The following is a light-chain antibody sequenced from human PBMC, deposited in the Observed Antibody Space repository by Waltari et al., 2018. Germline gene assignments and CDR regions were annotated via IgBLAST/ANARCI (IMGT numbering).Light chain of an antibody. Sequence: QSVLTQPPSASGTPGQRVTISCSGSSSDIGSKYVYWYQQLPGTAPKLLISRNTRRPSGIPDRFSASKSGTSASLAISGLRSEDEADYYCAARDDSLSAPVFFGGGTKLTVL. CDR2: RNT. CDR3: AARDDSLSAPVF. V-gene: IGLV1-47*01. CDR1: SSDIGSKY. J-gene: IGLJ2*01.